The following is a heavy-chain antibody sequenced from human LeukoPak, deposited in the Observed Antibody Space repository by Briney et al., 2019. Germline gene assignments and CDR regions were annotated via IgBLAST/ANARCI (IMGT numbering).Heavy chain of an antibody. CDR1: GFSFSNYA. CDR3: ARSRRVPHSSTFYWGGLDPFDY. Sequence: GGSLRLSCGASGFSFSNYAMTWVRQAPGKGLEWVSGISDSGSTAFYADSVKGRFTSSRDNPKNSLYLQMNSLRAEDTAVYYCARSRRVPHSSTFYWGGLDPFDYWGQGTLVSVSS. D-gene: IGHD6-13*01. V-gene: IGHV3-23*01. CDR2: ISDSGSTA. J-gene: IGHJ4*02.